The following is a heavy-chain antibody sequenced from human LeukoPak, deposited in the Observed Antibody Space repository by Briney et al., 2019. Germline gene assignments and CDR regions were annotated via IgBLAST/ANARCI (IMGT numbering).Heavy chain of an antibody. D-gene: IGHD1-1*01. CDR3: GGNWNDVYSWFDP. CDR2: IYYSGST. V-gene: IGHV4-39*01. Sequence: PSETLSLTCTVSGGSNSSSSYYWGWIRQPPGKGLEWIGSIYYSGSTYYNPSLKSRVTISVDTSKNQFSLKLSSVTAADTAVYYCGGNWNDVYSWFDPWGQGTLVTVSS. J-gene: IGHJ5*02. CDR1: GGSNSSSSYY.